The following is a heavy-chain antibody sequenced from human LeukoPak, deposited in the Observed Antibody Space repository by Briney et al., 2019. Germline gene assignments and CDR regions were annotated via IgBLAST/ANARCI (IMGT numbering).Heavy chain of an antibody. CDR3: ARGQGGIAAAGFDY. Sequence: SETLSLTCAVYGGSFSGYYWSWLRQPPGKGLEWIGEINHSGSTNYNPSLKSRVTISVDTSKNQFSLKLSSVTAADTAVYYCARGQGGIAAAGFDYWGQGTLVTVSS. CDR2: INHSGST. J-gene: IGHJ4*02. CDR1: GGSFSGYY. D-gene: IGHD6-13*01. V-gene: IGHV4-34*01.